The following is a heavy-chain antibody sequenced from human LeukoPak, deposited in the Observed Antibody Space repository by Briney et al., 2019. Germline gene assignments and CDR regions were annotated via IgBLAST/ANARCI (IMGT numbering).Heavy chain of an antibody. CDR3: ARVGGSSWRYFDY. D-gene: IGHD6-13*01. Sequence: SETLSLTCTVSGGSISSYYWSWIRRPPGKGLEWIGYIYYSGSTNYNPSLKSRVTISVDTSKNQFSLKLSSVTAADTAVYYCARVGGSSWRYFDYWGQGTLVTVSS. CDR1: GGSISSYY. CDR2: IYYSGST. V-gene: IGHV4-59*01. J-gene: IGHJ4*02.